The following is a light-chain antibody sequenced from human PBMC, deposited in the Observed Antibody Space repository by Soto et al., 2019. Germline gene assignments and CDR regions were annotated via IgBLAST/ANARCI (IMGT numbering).Light chain of an antibody. V-gene: IGKV1-5*03. CDR3: HHYNDLWT. CDR1: QTITRW. Sequence: DIQMTQSPSTLSASVGDSVTISYRASQTITRWLARYQQKPGNAPKLLIYKASTLESGVPSRFSGSGSGTDFTLTISSLQPDDFATYYCHHYNDLWTFGQGTKV. CDR2: KAS. J-gene: IGKJ1*01.